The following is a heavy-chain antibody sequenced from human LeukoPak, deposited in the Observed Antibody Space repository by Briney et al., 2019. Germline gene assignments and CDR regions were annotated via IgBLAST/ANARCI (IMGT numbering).Heavy chain of an antibody. CDR3: VRGTGY. Sequence: GGSLRLSCSVSGFTFSSYVMHWVRQAPGKGLEYVSAISSNGDNTYYADSVKGRFTISRDNSKNTLYLQMSSLRADDTAVYYCVRGTGYWGQGALVTVS. V-gene: IGHV3-64D*06. CDR1: GFTFSSYV. CDR2: ISSNGDNT. J-gene: IGHJ4*02.